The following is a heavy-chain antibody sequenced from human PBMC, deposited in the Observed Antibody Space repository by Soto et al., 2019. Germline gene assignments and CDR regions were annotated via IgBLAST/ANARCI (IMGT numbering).Heavy chain of an antibody. J-gene: IGHJ5*02. D-gene: IGHD1-26*01. V-gene: IGHV1-18*01. CDR1: GYTFFTYD. CDR2: ISTYSGDT. Sequence: QVHLVQSGVEVKTPGASVKVSCQASGYTFFTYDISWVRQAPGQGLEWMGWISTYSGDTKYAQKYQGRVTMTTNTSTPTAYLAPRSLRSANTAVYYCARHHGPTTSENWFDPWGQGTLVTVSS. CDR3: ARHHGPTTSENWFDP.